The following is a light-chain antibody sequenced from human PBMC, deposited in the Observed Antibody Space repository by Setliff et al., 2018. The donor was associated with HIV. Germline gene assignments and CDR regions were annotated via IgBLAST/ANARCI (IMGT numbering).Light chain of an antibody. J-gene: IGLJ1*01. CDR2: EVS. Sequence: QPASVSGSPGQSITISCTGTSTDVGTYNLVSWYQQHPGKAPKVMIYEVSKRPSGISNRFSGSKSGNTASLTISGLQPEDESDYYCCSYASGSTSLFVFGTGTKVTVL. V-gene: IGLV2-23*02. CDR1: STDVGTYNL. CDR3: CSYASGSTSLFV.